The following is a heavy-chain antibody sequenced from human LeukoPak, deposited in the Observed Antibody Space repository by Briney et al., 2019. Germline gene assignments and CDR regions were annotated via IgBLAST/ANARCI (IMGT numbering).Heavy chain of an antibody. D-gene: IGHD3-3*01. CDR2: ITDSGRST. Sequence: GGSLRLSCAASGFTFSSYAMTWVRQAPGRGLQWISTITDSGRSTYYVDSVKGRFTISRDNSKNTLDLQMNSLRAEDTAAAVYYCAVRFLEWLLGDWGQGTLVTVSS. CDR3: AVRFLEWLLGD. V-gene: IGHV3-23*01. J-gene: IGHJ4*02. CDR1: GFTFSSYA.